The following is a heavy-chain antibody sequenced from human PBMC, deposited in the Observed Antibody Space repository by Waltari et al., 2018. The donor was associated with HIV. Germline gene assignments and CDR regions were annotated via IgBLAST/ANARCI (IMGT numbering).Heavy chain of an antibody. Sequence: QVQLVQSGAEVKKPGASVKVSCKASGYTFTAYYIHWVRQAPGQGLEWMGRINLKSGDTNYGQKFQGRVTMTRDTSISTAYMELSRLRSDDTAVYYCARDSYYYDSSGFFPDFWGQGTLVTVSS. CDR3: ARDSYYYDSSGFFPDF. CDR2: INLKSGDT. V-gene: IGHV1-2*06. CDR1: GYTFTAYY. J-gene: IGHJ4*02. D-gene: IGHD3-22*01.